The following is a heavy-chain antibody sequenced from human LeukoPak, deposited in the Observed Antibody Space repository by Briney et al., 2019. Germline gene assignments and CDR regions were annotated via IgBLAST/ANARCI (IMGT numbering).Heavy chain of an antibody. V-gene: IGHV4-59*02. Sequence: SETLSLTCTVSGGSVTDYYWSWVRQPPGKGLEWIGYFYYSGSSNYNPSLKSRVTISIDTSKNQFSLKLSSVTAADTAVYYCASSRYGSTSTNYYMDVWGKGTTVTVSS. CDR3: ASSRYGSTSTNYYMDV. CDR1: GGSVTDYY. J-gene: IGHJ6*03. D-gene: IGHD2-2*01. CDR2: FYYSGSS.